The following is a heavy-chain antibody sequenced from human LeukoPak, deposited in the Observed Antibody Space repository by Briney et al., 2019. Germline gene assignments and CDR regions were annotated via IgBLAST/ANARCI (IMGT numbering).Heavy chain of an antibody. J-gene: IGHJ5*02. CDR1: GASIASYY. CDR2: IYYSGST. D-gene: IGHD2-15*01. V-gene: IGHV4-59*08. Sequence: SETLSLTCTVSGASIASYYWSWIRQPPGKGLECIGYIYYSGSTNYNPSLKSRVTISVDTSKNQFSLKLSSVTAADTAVYYCARLRDPCCSGGSCTSPWFDPWGQGTLVTVSS. CDR3: ARLRDPCCSGGSCTSPWFDP.